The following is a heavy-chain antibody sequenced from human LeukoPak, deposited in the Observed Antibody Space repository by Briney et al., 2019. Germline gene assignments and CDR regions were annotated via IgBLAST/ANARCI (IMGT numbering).Heavy chain of an antibody. V-gene: IGHV4-38-2*02. D-gene: IGHD3-16*02. CDR2: IYHSGST. CDR1: GYSISSGYY. Sequence: SETLSLTCTVSGYSISSGYYWGWIRQPPGKGLEWIGSIYHSGSTYYNPSLKSRVTTSVDTSKNQFSLKLSSVTAADTAVYYCARALGSPDYVWGSYRSGYYFDYWGQGTLVTVSS. CDR3: ARALGSPDYVWGSYRSGYYFDY. J-gene: IGHJ4*02.